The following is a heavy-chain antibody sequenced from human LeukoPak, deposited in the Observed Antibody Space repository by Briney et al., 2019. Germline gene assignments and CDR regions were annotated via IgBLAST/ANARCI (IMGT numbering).Heavy chain of an antibody. CDR3: ARSLPDYYYYMDV. CDR2: IYYSGST. V-gene: IGHV4-59*01. J-gene: IGHJ6*03. CDR1: GGSIRSYY. Sequence: PSETLSLTCTVSGGSIRSYYWSWIRQPPGEGLEWIGYIYYSGSTNYNPSLKSRVTISVDTSKNQFSLKLSSVTAADTAVYYCARSLPDYYYYMDVWGKGTTVTVSS.